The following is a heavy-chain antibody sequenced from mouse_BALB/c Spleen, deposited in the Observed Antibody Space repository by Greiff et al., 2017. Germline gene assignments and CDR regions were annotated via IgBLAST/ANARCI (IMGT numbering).Heavy chain of an antibody. CDR2: IYPGSGST. V-gene: IGHV1-77*01. D-gene: IGHD1-1*01. J-gene: IGHJ2*01. Sequence: VQLQESGPELVKPGASVKMSCKASGYTFTDYVISWVKQRTGQGLEWIGEIYPGSGSTYYNEKFKGKATLTADKSSNTAYMQLSSLTSEDSAVYFCHYYGSSYYFDYWGQGTTLTVSS. CDR1: GYTFTDYV. CDR3: HYYGSSYYFDY.